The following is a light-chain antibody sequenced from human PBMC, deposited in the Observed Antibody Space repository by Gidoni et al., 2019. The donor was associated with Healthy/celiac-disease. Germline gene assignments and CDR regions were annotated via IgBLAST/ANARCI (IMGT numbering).Light chain of an antibody. J-gene: IGKJ4*01. Sequence: DIQMTPSPSSLSASVGDRVTITCQASQDISNYLNWYQQKPGKAPKLLIYDASNLETGVPSRFSGSGSGTDFTFTISSLQPEDIATYYCQQYDLTFGGGTKVEIK. CDR2: DAS. CDR1: QDISNY. CDR3: QQYDLT. V-gene: IGKV1-33*01.